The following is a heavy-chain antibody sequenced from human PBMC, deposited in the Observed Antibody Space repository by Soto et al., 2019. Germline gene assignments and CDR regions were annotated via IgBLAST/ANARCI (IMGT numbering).Heavy chain of an antibody. D-gene: IGHD2-21*01. Sequence: QVQLVQSGAEVRKPGASVKLSCQASGYTFTHYYIHWVRQAPGQGLEWLGIINPDTGTTSYAQTFQGRVLLTTDTSASTVYLELSGLAAEDTAVYYCASCPIYGGDSYFAYWGQGTLVTVSS. CDR2: INPDTGTT. J-gene: IGHJ4*02. CDR3: ASCPIYGGDSYFAY. V-gene: IGHV1-46*01. CDR1: GYTFTHYY.